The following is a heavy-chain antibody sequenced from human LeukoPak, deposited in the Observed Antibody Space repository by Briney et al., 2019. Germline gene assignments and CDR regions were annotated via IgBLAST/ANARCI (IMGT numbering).Heavy chain of an antibody. D-gene: IGHD3-22*01. J-gene: IGHJ4*02. V-gene: IGHV1-69*04. CDR3: AREPHYYDSSGYG. Sequence: SVKVSCKASGGSFSSYAISWVRQAPGQGLEWMGRIIPIVGIGNYAQKFQGRVTITADKSTRTAYMELSSLRSDDTAVYYCAREPHYYDSSGYGWGQGTLVTVSS. CDR2: IIPIVGIG. CDR1: GGSFSSYA.